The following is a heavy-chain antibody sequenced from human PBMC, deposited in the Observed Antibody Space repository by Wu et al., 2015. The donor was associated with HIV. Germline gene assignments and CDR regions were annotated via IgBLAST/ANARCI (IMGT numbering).Heavy chain of an antibody. V-gene: IGHV1-8*03. CDR1: GYTFTSYD. D-gene: IGHD1-26*01. CDR2: MNPNSGNT. Sequence: QVQLVQSGAEVKKPGASVKVSCKASGYTFTSYDINWVRQATGQGLEWMGWMNPNSGNTGYAQKFQGRVTITRNTSISTAYMELSSLRSEDTAVYYCARVFNRPRKEWELLRYWYFDLWGRGTLVTVSS. J-gene: IGHJ2*01. CDR3: ARVFNRPRKEWELLRYWYFDL.